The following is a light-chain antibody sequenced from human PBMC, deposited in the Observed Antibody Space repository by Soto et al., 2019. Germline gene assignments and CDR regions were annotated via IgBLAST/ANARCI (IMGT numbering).Light chain of an antibody. Sequence: EILLTQSPATLAVSPGEGATLSCRASQSVRDNLAWYQQKPGQAPRLLIYRASTRATGVPARFSGSGSGTEFTLTISRLEPEDFAVYYCQQYGSSPITFGQGTRLEIK. V-gene: IGKV3-15*01. CDR1: QSVRDN. J-gene: IGKJ5*01. CDR3: QQYGSSPIT. CDR2: RAS.